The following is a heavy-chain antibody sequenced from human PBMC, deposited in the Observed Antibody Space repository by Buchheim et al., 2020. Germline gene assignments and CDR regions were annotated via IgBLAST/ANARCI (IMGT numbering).Heavy chain of an antibody. CDR1: GGSVSSGSYY. CDR2: IYYSGST. CDR3: AREIRMAEYCSSTSCPLHYYYYMDV. Sequence: QVQLQQWGAGLLKPSETLSLTCTVSGGSVSSGSYYWSWIRQPPGKGLEWIGYIYYSGSTNYNPSLKSRVTISVDTSKNQFSLKLSSVTAADTAVYYCAREIRMAEYCSSTSCPLHYYYYMDVWGKGTT. D-gene: IGHD2-2*01. J-gene: IGHJ6*03. V-gene: IGHV4-61*01.